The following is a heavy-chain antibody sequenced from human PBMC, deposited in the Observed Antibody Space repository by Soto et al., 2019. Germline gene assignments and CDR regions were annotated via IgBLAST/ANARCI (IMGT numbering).Heavy chain of an antibody. Sequence: QIQLLQSGAEVKKPGSSVKVTCKASGYTFRNFGISWVRQAPGQGLEWMGWISAYNANANYAQKFQGTLTSTADTSTGTAYMELRGLRSDDTVLYYCAREISYFDYRGQGTLVTVSS. CDR2: ISAYNANA. J-gene: IGHJ4*02. V-gene: IGHV1-18*01. CDR1: GYTFRNFG. CDR3: AREISYFDY. D-gene: IGHD3-16*01.